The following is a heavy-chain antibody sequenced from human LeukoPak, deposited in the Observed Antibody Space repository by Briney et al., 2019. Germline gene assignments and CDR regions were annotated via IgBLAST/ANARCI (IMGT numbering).Heavy chain of an antibody. D-gene: IGHD6-19*01. V-gene: IGHV4-59*01. J-gene: IGHJ5*02. Sequence: PSETLSLTCTVPVGSLTSSYWSWSRQPPGRGLEWSGYIYYSGSTNYNPCLKSRVTMSVDPSQNQFSLKVRSVTAADRAVYFCAREVAVAGNNWFDPWGQGILVTVSS. CDR3: AREVAVAGNNWFDP. CDR1: VGSLTSSY. CDR2: IYYSGST.